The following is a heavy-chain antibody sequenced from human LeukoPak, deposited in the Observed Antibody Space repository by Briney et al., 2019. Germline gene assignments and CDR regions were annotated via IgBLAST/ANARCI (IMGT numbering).Heavy chain of an antibody. CDR3: ARGYDTSGYLRAFDP. CDR1: GDSISSSKKY. Sequence: SETLSLTCTVSGDSISSSKKYWGWVRQPPGKGLEWIGSIYYSGNTYYNPSLKSRVTISLDTSKNQFSLKLSSVTAADTAVFYCARGYDTSGYLRAFDPWGQGTLVTVSS. D-gene: IGHD3-22*01. CDR2: IYYSGNT. V-gene: IGHV4-39*07. J-gene: IGHJ5*02.